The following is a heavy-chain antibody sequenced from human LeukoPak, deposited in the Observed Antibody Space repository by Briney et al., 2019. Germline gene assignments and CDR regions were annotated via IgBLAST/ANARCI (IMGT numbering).Heavy chain of an antibody. J-gene: IGHJ3*02. D-gene: IGHD1-1*01. CDR3: ATVGPVLGYSGGTTPAFDI. CDR1: GGTFSSYA. V-gene: IGHV1-69*06. CDR2: IIPIFGTA. Sequence: SVKVSCKASGGTFSSYAISWVRQAPGQGLEWMGGIIPIFGTANYAQKFQGRVTITADKSTSTAYMELSSLRSEDTAVYYCATVGPVLGYSGGTTPAFDIWGQGTMVTVSS.